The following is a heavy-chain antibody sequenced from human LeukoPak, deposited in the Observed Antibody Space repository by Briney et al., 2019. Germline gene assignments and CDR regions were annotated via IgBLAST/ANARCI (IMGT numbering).Heavy chain of an antibody. CDR3: TRDLNHDSSG. Sequence: QPGGSLRLSCAASGFSLSDHWMTWVRQAPGKGLECVGNIKFDGSEIYYLDSVRGRFSISGDNAKNSLYLQMNSLRVEDTAVYYCTRDLNHDSSGRGQGTLVTVSS. CDR2: IKFDGSEI. V-gene: IGHV3-7*01. J-gene: IGHJ4*02. CDR1: GFSLSDHW. D-gene: IGHD3-22*01.